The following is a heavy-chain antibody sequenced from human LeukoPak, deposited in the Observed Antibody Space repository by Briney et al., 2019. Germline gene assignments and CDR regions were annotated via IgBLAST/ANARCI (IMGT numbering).Heavy chain of an antibody. CDR3: ARGRLVYVELGLRFDY. Sequence: ASVKVSCKASGYTFTGYYMHWVRQAPGQGLEWMGRINPNSGGTNYAQKFQGRVTVTRDTSISTAYMELSRLRSDDTAVYYCARGRLVYVELGLRFDYWGQGTLVTISS. D-gene: IGHD1-7*01. J-gene: IGHJ4*02. CDR2: INPNSGGT. V-gene: IGHV1-2*06. CDR1: GYTFTGYY.